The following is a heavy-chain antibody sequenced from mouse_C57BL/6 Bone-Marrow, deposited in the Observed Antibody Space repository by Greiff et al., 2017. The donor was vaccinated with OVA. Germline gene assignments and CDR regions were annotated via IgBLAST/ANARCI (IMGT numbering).Heavy chain of an antibody. D-gene: IGHD1-1*01. Sequence: QVQLQQSGAELVRPGASVTLSCKASGYTFTDYEMHWVKQTPVHGLEWIGAIDPETGGTAYNQKFKGKAILTADKSSSTAYMELRSLTSEDSAVYYCTRCDYYGSSYAMDYWGQGTSVTVSS. CDR2: IDPETGGT. CDR1: GYTFTDYE. J-gene: IGHJ4*01. V-gene: IGHV1-15*01. CDR3: TRCDYYGSSYAMDY.